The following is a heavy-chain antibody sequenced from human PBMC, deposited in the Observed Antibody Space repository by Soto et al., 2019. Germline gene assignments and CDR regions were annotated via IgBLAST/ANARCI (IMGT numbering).Heavy chain of an antibody. Sequence: SDTLSLTFTFSGVSSINVYLSFILQPPGKRLQWIGFIFQSGNAKYNPSLKSRVTISIDTSKSQFSLSLESLNAADTDVYFCARANDTNIRFDYWGLGTLVTVSS. D-gene: IGHD2-8*01. CDR1: GVSSINVY. CDR2: IFQSGNA. J-gene: IGHJ4*01. V-gene: IGHV4-59*01. CDR3: ARANDTNIRFDY.